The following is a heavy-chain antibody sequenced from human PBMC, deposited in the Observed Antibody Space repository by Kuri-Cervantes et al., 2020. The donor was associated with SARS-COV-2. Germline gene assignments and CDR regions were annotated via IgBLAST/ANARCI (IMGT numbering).Heavy chain of an antibody. J-gene: IGHJ4*02. D-gene: IGHD2-15*01. Sequence: ESLKISCTVSGGSISSYYWSWIRQPAGKGLEWIGRIYTSGSTNYNPSLTTRVTISMDTSENQFSLKLDSVTAADTAVYYCARGMEVVVGAINFDSWGQGTLVTVSS. CDR3: ARGMEVVVGAINFDS. CDR2: IYTSGST. V-gene: IGHV4-4*07. CDR1: GGSISSYY.